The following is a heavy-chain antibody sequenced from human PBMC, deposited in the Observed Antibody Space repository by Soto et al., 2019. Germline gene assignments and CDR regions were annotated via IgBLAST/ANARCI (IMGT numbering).Heavy chain of an antibody. Sequence: SVKVSCKASGGTFSSYAISWVRQAPGQGLEWMGGIIPIFGTANYAQKFQGRVTITADESTSTAYMELSSLRSEDTAVYYCASSPYSSGWPPDAFDIWGQGTMVTV. V-gene: IGHV1-69*13. J-gene: IGHJ3*02. CDR3: ASSPYSSGWPPDAFDI. D-gene: IGHD3-22*01. CDR1: GGTFSSYA. CDR2: IIPIFGTA.